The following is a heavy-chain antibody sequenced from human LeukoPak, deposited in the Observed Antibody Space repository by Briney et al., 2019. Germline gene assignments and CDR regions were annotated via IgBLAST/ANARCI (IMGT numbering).Heavy chain of an antibody. CDR1: GFTLSDYP. V-gene: IGHV3-49*04. D-gene: IGHD5-12*01. CDR3: TREFPRHSGYPFDC. J-gene: IGHJ4*02. Sequence: GRSPRLSSTVSGFTLSDYPMNWVCEAPGKGLGRGGRIRSKVYGETTVYAASMKGRFTISRDDSKSIAYLQMNSPKSEDTAVYYCTREFPRHSGYPFDCWGQGTLVTVSS. CDR2: IRSKVYGETT.